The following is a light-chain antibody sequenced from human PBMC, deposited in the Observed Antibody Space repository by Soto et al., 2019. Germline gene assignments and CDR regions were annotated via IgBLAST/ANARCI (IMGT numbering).Light chain of an antibody. CDR3: CSYAGSYTYV. Sequence: QSALTQPRSVSGSPGQSVTISCTGTSSDVGGYNYVSWYQQHPGKAPKLMIYDVNKRPSGVPVRFSGSKSGNTASLTITGLQSEDEADYYCCSYAGSYTYVFGTGTRSPS. CDR1: SSDVGGYNY. J-gene: IGLJ1*01. CDR2: DVN. V-gene: IGLV2-11*01.